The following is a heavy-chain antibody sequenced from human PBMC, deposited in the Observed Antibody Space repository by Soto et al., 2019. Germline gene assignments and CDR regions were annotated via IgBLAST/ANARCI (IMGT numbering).Heavy chain of an antibody. V-gene: IGHV1-2*04. CDR1: GYTFTGYY. CDR2: INPNSGGT. Sequence: ASVKVSCKASGYTFTGYYMRWVRQAPGQGLEWMGWINPNSGGTNYAQKFQGWVTMTRDTSISTAYMELSRLRSDDTAVYYCAREPRRYCSGGSCYSRPYGMDVWGQGTTVTVSS. J-gene: IGHJ6*02. D-gene: IGHD2-15*01. CDR3: AREPRRYCSGGSCYSRPYGMDV.